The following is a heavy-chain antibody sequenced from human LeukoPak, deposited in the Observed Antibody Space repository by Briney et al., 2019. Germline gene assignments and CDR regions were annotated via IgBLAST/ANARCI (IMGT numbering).Heavy chain of an antibody. CDR1: EFTFSNYW. Sequence: GGSLRLSCAASEFTFSNYWVSWVRQPPGKGLERVAHTSQDGSKNYYVDSVRGRFTISRDNAKNSLYLHMNILRAEDTAVYYCATTVAGYPDDYFDFWGQGILVTVSS. CDR3: ATTVAGYPDDYFDF. D-gene: IGHD6-19*01. J-gene: IGHJ4*02. V-gene: IGHV3-7*01. CDR2: TSQDGSKN.